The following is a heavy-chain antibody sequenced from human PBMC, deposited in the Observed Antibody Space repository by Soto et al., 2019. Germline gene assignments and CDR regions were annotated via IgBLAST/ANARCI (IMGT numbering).Heavy chain of an antibody. V-gene: IGHV4-61*01. CDR3: ARTTAVPNSLWSRYFFGY. CDR2: VYYSRTT. D-gene: IGHD3-9*01. J-gene: IGHJ4*02. Sequence: EPPSLTSSVTGGSVSNKTPYWRWFRQRQGKRLEWNGYVYYSRTTTYNPSLDTLFTISIDLSKIQFSLRLSSVTTAVTALYCCARTTAVPNSLWSRYFFGYWGPGTLVTVSS. CDR1: GGSVSNKTPY.